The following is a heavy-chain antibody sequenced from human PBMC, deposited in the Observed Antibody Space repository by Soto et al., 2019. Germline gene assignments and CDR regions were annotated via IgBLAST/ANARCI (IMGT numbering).Heavy chain of an antibody. D-gene: IGHD3-10*01. V-gene: IGHV1-3*01. CDR1: GFTFTSYV. CDR3: ARDLRLAYFGTGGSNYYVLDV. J-gene: IGHJ6*02. CDR2: INAANGNT. Sequence: ASVKVSCKASGFTFTSYVFHWVLQAPGQRLEWMGWINAANGNTKYSQKFQGRVTITRDTSASTAYMELSSLRSEDTAVYYCARDLRLAYFGTGGSNYYVLDVWGQGTTVTVSS.